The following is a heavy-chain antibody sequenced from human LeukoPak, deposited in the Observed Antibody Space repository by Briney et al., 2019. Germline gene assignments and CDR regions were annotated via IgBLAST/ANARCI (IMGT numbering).Heavy chain of an antibody. CDR1: GGSISSGGYY. CDR3: ARDRYYDSSGYVFDY. J-gene: IGHJ4*02. Sequence: SETLSLTCTVSGGSISSGGYYWSWIRQHPGKGLEWIGYIYYSGSTYYNPSLKSRVTISVDTSKNQFSLKLSSVTAADTAVYYCARDRYYDSSGYVFDYWGQGTLVTVSS. D-gene: IGHD3-22*01. V-gene: IGHV4-31*03. CDR2: IYYSGST.